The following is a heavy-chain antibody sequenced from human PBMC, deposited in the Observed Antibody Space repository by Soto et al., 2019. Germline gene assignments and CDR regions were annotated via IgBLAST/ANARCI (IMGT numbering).Heavy chain of an antibody. CDR3: ASSLVGAIQLWAY. V-gene: IGHV3-53*01. CDR2: IYSGGST. J-gene: IGHJ4*02. Sequence: GGSLRLSCAASGFTVSSNYRSWVRQAPGKGLEWVSVIYSGGSTYYADSVKGRFTISRDNSKNTLYLQMNSLRAEDTAVYYCASSLVGAIQLWAYWGQGTLVTVSS. D-gene: IGHD5-18*01. CDR1: GFTVSSNY.